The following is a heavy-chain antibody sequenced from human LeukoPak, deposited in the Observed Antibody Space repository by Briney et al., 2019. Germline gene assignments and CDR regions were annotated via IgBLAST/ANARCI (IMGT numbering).Heavy chain of an antibody. J-gene: IGHJ4*02. CDR2: IKQDGSEK. CDR3: AKDSSIITMIVVAIDY. V-gene: IGHV3-7*01. CDR1: GFIFSSYW. Sequence: GGSLRLSCAASGFIFSSYWMSWVRQAPGKGLEWVANIKQDGSEKYYVDSVKGRFTISRDNSKNTLYLQMNSLRAEDTAVYYCAKDSSIITMIVVAIDYWGQGTLVTVSS. D-gene: IGHD3-22*01.